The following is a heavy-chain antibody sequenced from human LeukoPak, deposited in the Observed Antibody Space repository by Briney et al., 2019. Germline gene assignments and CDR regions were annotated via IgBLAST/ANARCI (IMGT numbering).Heavy chain of an antibody. CDR3: ARARGNTYGYFEY. V-gene: IGHV3-74*01. CDR2: INGDASST. Sequence: PGGSLRLSCAASGLTLSGYWMHWVRQAPGKGLVWVSCINGDASSTSYADSVKGRFTISRDNAKSTLYLQMNSLRVEDTAVYYCARARGNTYGYFEYWGQGTLVTVSS. D-gene: IGHD5-18*01. J-gene: IGHJ4*02. CDR1: GLTLSGYW.